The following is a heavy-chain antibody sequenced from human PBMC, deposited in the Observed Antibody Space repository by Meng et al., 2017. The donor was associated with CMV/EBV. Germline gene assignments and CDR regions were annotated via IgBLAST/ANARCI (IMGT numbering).Heavy chain of an antibody. CDR3: ASGKYYYGSGSYYNPYY. J-gene: IGHJ4*02. D-gene: IGHD3-10*01. CDR1: GGSVSSGSYY. Sequence: GSLRLSCTVSGGSVSSGSYYWSWIRQPPGKGLEWIGYIYYSGSTNYNPSLKSRVTISVDTSKNQFSLKLSSVTAADTAVYYCASGKYYYGSGSYYNPYYWGQGTLVTSPQ. CDR2: IYYSGST. V-gene: IGHV4-61*01.